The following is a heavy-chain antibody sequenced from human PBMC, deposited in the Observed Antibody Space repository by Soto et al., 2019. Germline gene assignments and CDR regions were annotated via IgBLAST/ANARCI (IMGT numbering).Heavy chain of an antibody. J-gene: IGHJ4*02. CDR3: AKDISPGVAGSYNDC. Sequence: EVQLVESGGGLVQPGRSLRLSCAASGFTFDDYAIHWVRQVPGRGLEWVSGISWNGVTIGYADSVKGRFTISRDNAKNSLYLQMNSLRAEDTALYYCAKDISPGVAGSYNDCWGQGTLVTVSS. CDR1: GFTFDDYA. V-gene: IGHV3-9*01. D-gene: IGHD3-10*01. CDR2: ISWNGVTI.